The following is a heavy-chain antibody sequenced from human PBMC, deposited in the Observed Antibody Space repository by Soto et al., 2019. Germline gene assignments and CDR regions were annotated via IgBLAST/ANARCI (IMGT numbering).Heavy chain of an antibody. CDR1: GFTCSSYA. D-gene: IGHD6-13*01. CDR2: ISGSGDST. CDR3: AKDRDGAAAGPTKFYGMDV. J-gene: IGHJ6*02. Sequence: EVQLLESGGGLVQPGGSLRLSCAASGFTCSSYAMSWVRHAPGKGLEWVSVISGSGDSTYYADSVRGRFTISRDNSKNTLYLQMNSLRAEDTAVYYCAKDRDGAAAGPTKFYGMDVWGQVTTVTVSS. V-gene: IGHV3-23*01.